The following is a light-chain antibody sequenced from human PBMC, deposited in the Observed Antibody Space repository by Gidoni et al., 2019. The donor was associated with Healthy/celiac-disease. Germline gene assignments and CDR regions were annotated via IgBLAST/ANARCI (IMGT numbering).Light chain of an antibody. V-gene: IGKV3-15*01. J-gene: IGKJ1*01. CDR2: GAS. Sequence: EIMMTQSPAPLSVSPGERATLSCRASQSISSNLAWYQQKPGQAPRLLIYGASTRATGIPARCSGSRSETEFTLTISGLQSEDVALYYCQQYNNLWTFGQGTKVEIK. CDR1: QSISSN. CDR3: QQYNNLWT.